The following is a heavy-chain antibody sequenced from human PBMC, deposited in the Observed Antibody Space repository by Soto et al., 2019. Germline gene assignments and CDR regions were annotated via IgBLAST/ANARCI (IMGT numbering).Heavy chain of an antibody. CDR3: ARVPYSEGGSYYFDY. CDR1: GYTFTSYG. J-gene: IGHJ4*02. CDR2: ISAYNGNT. Sequence: ASVKVSCKASGYTFTSYGISWVRQAPGQGLEWMGWISAYNGNTNYAQKLQGRVTMTTDTSTSTAYMELRSLRSDDTAVYYCARVPYSEGGSYYFDYWGQGTLVTVSS. V-gene: IGHV1-18*01. D-gene: IGHD1-26*01.